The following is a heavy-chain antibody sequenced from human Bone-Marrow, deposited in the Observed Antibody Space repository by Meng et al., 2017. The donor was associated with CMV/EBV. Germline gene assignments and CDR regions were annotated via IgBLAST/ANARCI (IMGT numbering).Heavy chain of an antibody. V-gene: IGHV1-69*05. CDR3: ARDLVGYDAFDV. CDR2: IIPIFGTA. D-gene: IGHD3-22*01. CDR1: GGTFSSYA. Sequence: SVKVSCKASGGTFSSYAISWVRQAPGQGLEWMGGIIPIFGTANYAQKFQGGVTLTSDTSTSTVYMELSSLRSEDTAVYYCARDLVGYDAFDVWGQGTMVTVSS. J-gene: IGHJ3*01.